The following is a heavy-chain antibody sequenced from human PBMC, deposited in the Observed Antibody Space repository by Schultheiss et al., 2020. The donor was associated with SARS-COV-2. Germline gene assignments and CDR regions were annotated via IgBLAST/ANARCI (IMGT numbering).Heavy chain of an antibody. CDR2: ISWNSGSI. V-gene: IGHV3-9*01. J-gene: IGHJ4*02. CDR3: AKLSTATYFDY. CDR1: GFTFSSYG. Sequence: GGSLRLSCAASGFTFSSYGMHWVRQAPGKGLEWVSGISWNSGSIGYADSVKGRFTISRDNSKNTLYLQMNSLRAEDTAVYYCAKLSTATYFDYWGQGTLVTVSS. D-gene: IGHD3-16*02.